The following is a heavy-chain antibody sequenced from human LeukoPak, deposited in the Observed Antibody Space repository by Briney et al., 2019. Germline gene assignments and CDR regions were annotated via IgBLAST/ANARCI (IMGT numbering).Heavy chain of an antibody. Sequence: ASVKVSCKASGYTFTSYYMHWVRQAPGQGLEWMGWINPNSGGTNYAQKFQGRVTMTRGTSISTAYMELSRLRSDDTAVYYCARVLIVVVPAATTRDAFDIWGQGTMVTVSS. D-gene: IGHD2-2*01. CDR1: GYTFTSYY. V-gene: IGHV1-2*02. J-gene: IGHJ3*02. CDR3: ARVLIVVVPAATTRDAFDI. CDR2: INPNSGGT.